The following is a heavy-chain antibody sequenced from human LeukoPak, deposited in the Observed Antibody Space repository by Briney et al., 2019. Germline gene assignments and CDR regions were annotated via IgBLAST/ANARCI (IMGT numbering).Heavy chain of an antibody. J-gene: IGHJ4*02. CDR3: ATLVSTRYYFDY. CDR2: IYHSGIT. D-gene: IGHD5/OR15-5a*01. CDR1: DYSISSGYGYY. V-gene: IGHV4-38-2*02. Sequence: TSETLSLTCTVSDYSISSGYGYYWGWIRQPPGKGLEWIGNIYHSGITYYNHFNSSLKSRVTISIDTSKNQFSLRLTSVTAADTAVYFCATLVSTRYYFDYWGQGTLVSVSS.